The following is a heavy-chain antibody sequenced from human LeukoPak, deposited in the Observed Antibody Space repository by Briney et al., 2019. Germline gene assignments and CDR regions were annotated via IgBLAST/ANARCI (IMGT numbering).Heavy chain of an antibody. Sequence: GGPLRLSCAASGFTVSSNYKSWVRQAPGKGLEWVSIIYSGGSTYYADSVKGRFTISRDNSKNTLYLQMNSLRAEDTAVYYCARVDSSGYYDYWGQGTLVTVSS. D-gene: IGHD3-22*01. CDR2: IYSGGST. J-gene: IGHJ4*02. CDR3: ARVDSSGYYDY. CDR1: GFTVSSNY. V-gene: IGHV3-53*01.